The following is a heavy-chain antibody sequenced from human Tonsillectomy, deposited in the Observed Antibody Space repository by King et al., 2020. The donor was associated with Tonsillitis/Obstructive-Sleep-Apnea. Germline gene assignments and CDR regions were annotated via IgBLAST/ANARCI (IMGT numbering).Heavy chain of an antibody. D-gene: IGHD2-2*02. Sequence: TLKESGPTLVKPTQTLTLTCTFSGFSLSTSGMGVGWIRQPPGKALEWLALIYWDDDERYSPSLKGRLTITKDTSKNQVVLTMTNMDPVDTATYYCAHNRAYCSSISCYTGFDYWGQGTLVTVSS. J-gene: IGHJ4*02. CDR1: GFSLSTSGMG. V-gene: IGHV2-5*02. CDR3: AHNRAYCSSISCYTGFDY. CDR2: IYWDDDE.